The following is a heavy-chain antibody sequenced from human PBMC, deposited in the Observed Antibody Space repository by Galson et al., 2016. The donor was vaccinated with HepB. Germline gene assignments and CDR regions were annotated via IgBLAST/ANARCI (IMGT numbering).Heavy chain of an antibody. CDR2: TYYRSKWYN. CDR1: GDSVSSNSAA. CDR3: ARDETLYNSSLNYYYYYYMDG. J-gene: IGHJ6*03. Sequence: CAISGDSVSSNSAAWNWIRQSPSRGLEWLGRTYYRSKWYNDYAVSVKSRITINPDTSKNQFSLQLNSVTPEDTAVYYCARDETLYNSSLNYYYYYYMDGWGKGTTVTVSS. V-gene: IGHV6-1*01. D-gene: IGHD6-13*01.